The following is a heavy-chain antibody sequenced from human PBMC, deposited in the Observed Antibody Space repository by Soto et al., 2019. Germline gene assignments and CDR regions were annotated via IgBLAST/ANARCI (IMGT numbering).Heavy chain of an antibody. V-gene: IGHV4-34*01. Sequence: QVQLQQWGAGLLKPSETLSLTCAVYGGSFSGYYWSWIRQPPGKGLEWIGEINHSGSTTYNPTLKSRVTISVDTSKNQFSLRLSSVTAADTAVYYCARWRGSCGGDCPMLAFDLWGQGTMVTVSS. CDR3: ARWRGSCGGDCPMLAFDL. J-gene: IGHJ3*01. CDR1: GGSFSGYY. D-gene: IGHD2-21*01. CDR2: INHSGST.